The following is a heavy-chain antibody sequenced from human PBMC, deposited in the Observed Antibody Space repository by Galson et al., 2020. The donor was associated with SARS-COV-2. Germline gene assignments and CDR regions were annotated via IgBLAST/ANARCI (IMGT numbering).Heavy chain of an antibody. CDR1: GFTFSSYD. V-gene: IGHV3-13*01. Sequence: GGSLRLSCAASGFTFSSYDMHWVRQATGKGLEWVSAIGTAGDTYYPGSVKGRFTISRENAKNSLYLQMNSLRAGDTAVYYCARARTAFYYYYYMDVWGKGTTVTVSS. CDR3: ARARTAFYYYYYMDV. J-gene: IGHJ6*03. D-gene: IGHD1-1*01. CDR2: IGTAGDT.